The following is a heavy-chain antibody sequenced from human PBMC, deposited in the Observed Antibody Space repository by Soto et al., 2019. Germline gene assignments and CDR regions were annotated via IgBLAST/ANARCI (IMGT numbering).Heavy chain of an antibody. J-gene: IGHJ4*02. V-gene: IGHV3-23*01. Sequence: EVQLLESGGGLVQPGGSLRLSCAASGFTFSSFAMNWVRQAPGKGLEWVSAITGGGGGTYYADSVKDRFTISRDNSKNTLYVQMNSLRAEDTAVYFCAKDLSSYWYGGCDFDSWGQGTLITVSS. CDR1: GFTFSSFA. D-gene: IGHD6-19*01. CDR3: AKDLSSYWYGGCDFDS. CDR2: ITGGGGGT.